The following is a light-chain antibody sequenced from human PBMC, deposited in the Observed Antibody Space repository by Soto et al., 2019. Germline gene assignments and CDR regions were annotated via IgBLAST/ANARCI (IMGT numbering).Light chain of an antibody. V-gene: IGLV2-14*03. CDR2: EVF. CDR3: CSYTTTRTFV. J-gene: IGLJ2*01. Sequence: QSALTQPASVSGSPGQSITISCTGTSSDVGGYNYVSWYQQHPGKVPKLMIYEVFRRPSGISDCFSGSKSGNTPSLTISGLQAEDEADYYCCSYTTTRTFVFGRGTQLTVL. CDR1: SSDVGGYNY.